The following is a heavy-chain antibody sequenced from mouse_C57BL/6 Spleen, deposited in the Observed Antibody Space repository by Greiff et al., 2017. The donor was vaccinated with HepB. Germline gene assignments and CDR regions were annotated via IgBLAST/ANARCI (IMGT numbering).Heavy chain of an antibody. D-gene: IGHD2-4*01. Sequence: QVQLKQPGAELVKPGASVKLSCKASGYTFTSYWMHWVKQRPGRGLEWIGRIDPNSGGTKYNEKFKSKATLTVDKPSSTAYMQLSSLTSEDSAVYYCARSPIYYDYDDGVAYWGQGTLVTVSA. CDR1: GYTFTSYW. V-gene: IGHV1-72*01. J-gene: IGHJ3*01. CDR2: IDPNSGGT. CDR3: ARSPIYYDYDDGVAY.